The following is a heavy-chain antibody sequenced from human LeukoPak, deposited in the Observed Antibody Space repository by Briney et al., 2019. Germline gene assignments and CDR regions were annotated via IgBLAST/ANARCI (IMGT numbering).Heavy chain of an antibody. D-gene: IGHD1-1*01. J-gene: IGHJ4*02. CDR2: IIPIFGIA. CDR1: GGTFSSYA. V-gene: IGHV1-69*04. CDR3: ARVNLQNWNQPPRPGRYYFDY. Sequence: SVKVSCKASGGTFSSYAISWVRQAPGQGLEWMGRIIPIFGIANYAQKFQGGVTITADKSTSTAYMGLSSLRSEDTAVYYCARVNLQNWNQPPRPGRYYFDYWGQGTLVTVSS.